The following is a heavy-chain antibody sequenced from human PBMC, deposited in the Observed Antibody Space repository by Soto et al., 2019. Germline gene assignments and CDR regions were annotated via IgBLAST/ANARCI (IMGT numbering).Heavy chain of an antibody. CDR3: ARESPYGDYDLPPYCYDGMYV. CDR1: GYTFTSYG. V-gene: IGHV1-18*01. CDR2: ISAYNGKT. D-gene: IGHD4-17*01. Sequence: QVQLVQSGAEVKKPGASVKVSCKASGYTFTSYGISWVRQAPGQGLEWMGWISAYNGKTNYAQKLQGRVTITTDTXXXXKLXXXVTKTTDTATXXAXMXXRSPRSDDTAVYYCARESPYGDYDLPPYCYDGMYVWGQGTTVTVSS. J-gene: IGHJ6*02.